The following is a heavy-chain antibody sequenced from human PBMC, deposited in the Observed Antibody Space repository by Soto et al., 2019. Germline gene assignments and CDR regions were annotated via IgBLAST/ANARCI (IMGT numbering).Heavy chain of an antibody. CDR3: ARGHENGDYVYYGMDV. CDR1: GYTFTSYD. CDR2: MNPNSGNT. D-gene: IGHD4-17*01. V-gene: IGHV1-8*01. Sequence: QVQLVQSGAEVKKPGASVKVSCKASGYTFTSYDINWVRQATGQGLEWMGWMNPNSGNTGYAQKFEGRVTMTRNTSISTAYMELSSLRSEDTAVYYCARGHENGDYVYYGMDVWGQGTTVTVSS. J-gene: IGHJ6*02.